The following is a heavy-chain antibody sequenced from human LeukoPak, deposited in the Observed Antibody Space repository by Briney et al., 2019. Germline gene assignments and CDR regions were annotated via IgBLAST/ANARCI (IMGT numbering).Heavy chain of an antibody. J-gene: IGHJ4*02. CDR2: ISSSSSTI. V-gene: IGHV3-48*01. CDR1: GFTFSSYS. D-gene: IGHD3-22*01. CDR3: TSPYYYDSSAIDY. Sequence: GGSLRLXCAASGFTFSSYSMNWVRQAPGKGLEWVSYISSSSSTIYYADSVKGRFTISRDNAKNSLYLQMNSLRAEDTAVYYCTSPYYYDSSAIDYWGQGTLVTVSS.